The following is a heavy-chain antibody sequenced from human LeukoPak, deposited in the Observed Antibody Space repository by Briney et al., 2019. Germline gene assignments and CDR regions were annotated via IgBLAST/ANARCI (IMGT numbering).Heavy chain of an antibody. Sequence: NPSETLSLTCAVYGGSFSGYHWSWIRQPPGKGLEWIGEINHSGSTNYNPSLKSRVTISVDTSKNQFSLKLSSVTAADTAVYYCEMCSSTSRYDWGQGTLVTVSS. CDR2: INHSGST. CDR3: EMCSSTSRYD. D-gene: IGHD2-2*01. CDR1: GGSFSGYH. V-gene: IGHV4-34*01. J-gene: IGHJ4*02.